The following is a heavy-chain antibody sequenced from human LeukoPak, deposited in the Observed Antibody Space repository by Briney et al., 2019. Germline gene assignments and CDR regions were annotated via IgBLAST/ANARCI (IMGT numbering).Heavy chain of an antibody. J-gene: IGHJ4*02. CDR3: ATFGGTTVVTYYFDY. CDR2: ISAYNGNT. V-gene: IGHV1-18*01. Sequence: GASVKVSCKASGYTFTSYGISWVRQAPGQGLEWMGWISAYNGNTNYAQKLQGGVTMTTDTSTSTAYMELSRLRSDDTAVYYCATFGGTTVVTYYFDYWGQGTLVTVSS. D-gene: IGHD4-23*01. CDR1: GYTFTSYG.